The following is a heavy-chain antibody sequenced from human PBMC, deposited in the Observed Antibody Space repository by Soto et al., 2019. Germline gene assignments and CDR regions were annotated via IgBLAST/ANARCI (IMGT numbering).Heavy chain of an antibody. CDR1: GYTFTSYG. CDR2: ISAYNGNT. CDR3: ARVSEYYDFWSGYYSSVYYYYYYMDV. J-gene: IGHJ6*03. V-gene: IGHV1-18*01. D-gene: IGHD3-3*01. Sequence: GASVKVSCKASGYTFTSYGISWVRQAPGLGLEWMGWISAYNGNTNYAQKLQGRVTMTTDTSTSTAYMELRSLRSDDTAVYYCARVSEYYDFWSGYYSSVYYYYYYMDVWGKGTTVTVSS.